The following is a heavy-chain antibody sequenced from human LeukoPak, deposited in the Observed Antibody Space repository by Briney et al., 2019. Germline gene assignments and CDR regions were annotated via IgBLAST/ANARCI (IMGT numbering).Heavy chain of an antibody. V-gene: IGHV1-69*05. Sequence: SVKVSCKASGGTFSSYAISWVRQAPGQGLEWMGGIIPIFGTANYAQKFQGRVTITTDESTSTAYMELSSLRSEDTAVYYCARDGLIAAAGRGGRNWFDPWGQGTLVTVSS. CDR2: IIPIFGTA. J-gene: IGHJ5*02. CDR1: GGTFSSYA. D-gene: IGHD6-13*01. CDR3: ARDGLIAAAGRGGRNWFDP.